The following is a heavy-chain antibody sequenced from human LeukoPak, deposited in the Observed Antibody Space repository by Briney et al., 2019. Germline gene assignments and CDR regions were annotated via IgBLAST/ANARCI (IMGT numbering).Heavy chain of an antibody. D-gene: IGHD1-26*01. J-gene: IGHJ4*02. CDR3: ARERKGSYYILFDY. CDR2: IIPIFGTA. V-gene: IGHV1-69*05. Sequence: SVKVSCKASGGTFSGYAISWARQAPGQGLEWMGRIIPIFGTANYAQKFQGRVTITTDESTSTAYMELSSLRSEDTAVYYCARERKGSYYILFDYWGQGTLVTVSS. CDR1: GGTFSGYA.